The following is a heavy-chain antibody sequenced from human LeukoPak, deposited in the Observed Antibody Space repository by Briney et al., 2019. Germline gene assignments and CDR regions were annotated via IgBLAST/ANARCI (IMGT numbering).Heavy chain of an antibody. V-gene: IGHV3-48*02. CDR3: AKDRGYAFDF. Sequence: GGSLRLSCVASGFIFTDYSINWVRQAPGKGLEWVSYVGTSIGAISYADSVKGRFIISRDNAQKSLYLQMNSLRDEDTAVYYCAKDRGYAFDFWGQGTMVTVSS. D-gene: IGHD3-10*01. CDR1: GFIFTDYS. CDR2: VGTSIGAI. J-gene: IGHJ3*01.